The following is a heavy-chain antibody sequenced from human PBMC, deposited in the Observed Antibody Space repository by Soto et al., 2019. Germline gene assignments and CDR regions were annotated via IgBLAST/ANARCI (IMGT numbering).Heavy chain of an antibody. CDR3: ARAVAVPADFDY. V-gene: IGHV1-3*01. J-gene: IGHJ4*02. D-gene: IGHD6-19*01. CDR2: INAGNGNT. Sequence: ASVKVSCKASGHTFFSFGISWVRQAPGQRLEWMGWINAGNGNTKYSQKFQGRVTITRDTSASTAYMELSSLRSEDSAVYYCARAVAVPADFDYWGQGTLVTVSS. CDR1: GHTFFSFG.